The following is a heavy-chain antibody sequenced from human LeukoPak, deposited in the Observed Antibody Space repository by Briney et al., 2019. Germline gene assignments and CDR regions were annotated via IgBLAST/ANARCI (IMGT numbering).Heavy chain of an antibody. CDR3: AREDQGDYILD. V-gene: IGHV4-30-4*08. Sequence: SQTLSLTCNVSGGSISNEDYYWSWIRQPPGKGLEWIGYIYYTGSAYYNPSLNSRATMSVDTSKSQFSLKLSSVTAADTAVYYCAREDQGDYILDWGQGTLVTVSS. CDR1: GGSISNEDYY. D-gene: IGHD4-17*01. J-gene: IGHJ4*02. CDR2: IYYTGSA.